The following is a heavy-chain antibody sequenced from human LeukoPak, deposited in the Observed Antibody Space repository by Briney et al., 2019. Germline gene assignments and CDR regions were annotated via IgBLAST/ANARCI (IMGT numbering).Heavy chain of an antibody. V-gene: IGHV1-46*01. J-gene: IGHJ5*02. CDR3: ASVPVGYCSSTSCDWFDP. Sequence: ASVKVSCKASGYTFTSYYMHWVRQAPGQGLEWMGIINPSGGSTSYAQKFQGRVTMTRDTSTSTAYMELSSLRSEDTAVYYCASVPVGYCSSTSCDWFDPWGQGTLVTVSS. CDR1: GYTFTSYY. CDR2: INPSGGST. D-gene: IGHD2-2*01.